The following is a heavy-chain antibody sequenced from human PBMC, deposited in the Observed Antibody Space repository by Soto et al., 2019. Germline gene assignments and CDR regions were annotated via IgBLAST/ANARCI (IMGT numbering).Heavy chain of an antibody. V-gene: IGHV1-69*01. CDR1: GGTFSRHA. CDR3: ARGWGYDSNDYYYAY. D-gene: IGHD3-22*01. CDR2: IIPIFGTA. J-gene: IGHJ4*02. Sequence: QVQLVQSGAEVRKPGSSVKVSCKASGGTFSRHAISWVRQAPGQGLEWMGGIIPIFGTANHAQKFQGRVTISGDESTSKVEMELSSLRSEDTAMYYCARGWGYDSNDYYYAYWGQGTLVIVSS.